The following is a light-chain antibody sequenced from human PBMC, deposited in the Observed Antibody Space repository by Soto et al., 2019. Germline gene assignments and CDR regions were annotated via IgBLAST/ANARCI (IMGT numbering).Light chain of an antibody. CDR2: EVS. V-gene: IGLV2-23*02. Sequence: QSALTQPASVSGSPGQSITISCTGTSSDVGSYNLVSWYQQHPGKAPKLMIYEVSKRPSGVSNRFSGSKSGNTASLTISGLQAEDEADYYCCSDAGSSTPGVFGTGTKLTVL. CDR1: SSDVGSYNL. CDR3: CSDAGSSTPGV. J-gene: IGLJ1*01.